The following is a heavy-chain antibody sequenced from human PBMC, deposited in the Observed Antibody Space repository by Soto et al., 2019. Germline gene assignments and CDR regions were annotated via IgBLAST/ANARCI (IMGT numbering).Heavy chain of an antibody. CDR3: ADMGTHMVRGVDVDY. Sequence: EVQLLESGGGLVQPGGSLRLSCAASGFTFSSYAMSWVRQAPGKGLEWVSAISGSGGSTYYADSVKGRFTISRDNSKNTRYLQMNRLRAEETAVYYWADMGTHMVRGVDVDYWGQGTLVTVS. J-gene: IGHJ4*02. V-gene: IGHV3-23*01. CDR1: GFTFSSYA. CDR2: ISGSGGST. D-gene: IGHD3-10*01.